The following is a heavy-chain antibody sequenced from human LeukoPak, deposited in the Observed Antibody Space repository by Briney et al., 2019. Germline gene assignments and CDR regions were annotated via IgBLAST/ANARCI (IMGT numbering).Heavy chain of an antibody. D-gene: IGHD2-2*01. CDR1: GGSISSGNYY. V-gene: IGHV4-61*02. J-gene: IGHJ4*02. Sequence: PSETLPLTCTVSGGSISSGNYYWRWIRQPAGKGLEYIGRIYTSGCTSGSTYYNPSLKSRVTISVDTSKNQFSLNLSSVTAADTAVYYCARGYCSRASCYPSEGFDQWGQGTLVTVSS. CDR2: IYTSGCTSGST. CDR3: ARGYCSRASCYPSEGFDQ.